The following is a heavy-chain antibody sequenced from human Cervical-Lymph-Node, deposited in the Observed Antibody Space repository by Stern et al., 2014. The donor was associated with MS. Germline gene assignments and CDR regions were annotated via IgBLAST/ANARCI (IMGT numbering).Heavy chain of an antibody. CDR1: GYSFTANS. D-gene: IGHD4-17*01. Sequence: VQLVQSGAAVKKPGESLKISCKGSGYSFTANSIAWVRQMPGKGLEWVGIIYPGDSDTRYSPSFQGQVTISADKSISTAYLQWSSLKASDTAMYYCARDYGDYAFDYWGQGTLVTVSS. CDR3: ARDYGDYAFDY. J-gene: IGHJ4*02. CDR2: IYPGDSDT. V-gene: IGHV5-51*01.